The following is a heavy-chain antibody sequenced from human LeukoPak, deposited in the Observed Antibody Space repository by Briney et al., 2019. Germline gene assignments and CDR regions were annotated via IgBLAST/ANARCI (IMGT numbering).Heavy chain of an antibody. J-gene: IGHJ4*02. CDR3: AKGFYYDFWSGYFDY. CDR1: GFTFDDYA. CDR2: ISWNSGSI. V-gene: IGHV3-9*03. D-gene: IGHD3-3*01. Sequence: GRSLRLSCAASGFTFDDYAMHWVRQAPGKGLEWVSGISWNSGSIGYADSVKGRFTISRDNAKNSLYLQMNSPRAEDMALYYCAKGFYYDFWSGYFDYWGQGTLVTVSS.